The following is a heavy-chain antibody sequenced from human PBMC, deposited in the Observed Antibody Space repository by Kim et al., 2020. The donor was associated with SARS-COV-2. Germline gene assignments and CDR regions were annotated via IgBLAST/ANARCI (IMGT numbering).Heavy chain of an antibody. D-gene: IGHD3-10*01. CDR3: ARDPEITMVRGADFYY. CDR2: ISYDGSNK. Sequence: GGSLRLSCAASGFTFSSYAMHWVRQAPGKGLEWVAVISYDGSNKYYADSVKGRFTISRDNSKNTLYLQMNSLRAEDTAVYYCARDPEITMVRGADFYYWG. J-gene: IGHJ4*01. V-gene: IGHV3-30*04. CDR1: GFTFSSYA.